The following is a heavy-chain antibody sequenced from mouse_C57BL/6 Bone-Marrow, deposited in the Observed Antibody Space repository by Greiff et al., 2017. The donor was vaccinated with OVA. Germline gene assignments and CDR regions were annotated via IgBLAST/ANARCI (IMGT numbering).Heavy chain of an antibody. J-gene: IGHJ4*01. CDR2: IDPSDSET. V-gene: IGHV1-52*01. D-gene: IGHD2-4*01. CDR1: GYTFTSYW. Sequence: QVQLQQPGAELVRPGSSVKLSCKASGYTFTSYWMHWVKQRPIQGLEWIGNIDPSDSETHYNQKFKDKATLTVDKSSSTAYMQLSSLTSEDSAVYYCARLYYDYDSLAMDYWGQGTSVTVSS. CDR3: ARLYYDYDSLAMDY.